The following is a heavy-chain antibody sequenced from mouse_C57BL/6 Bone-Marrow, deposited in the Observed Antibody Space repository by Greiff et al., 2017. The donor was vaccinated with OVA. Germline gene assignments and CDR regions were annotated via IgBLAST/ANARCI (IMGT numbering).Heavy chain of an antibody. CDR3: ARRGPDAGGDY. Sequence: QVQLQQPGAELVRPGSSVKLSCKASGYTFTSYWMHWVKQRPIQGLEWIGNIDPSDSETHYNQKFKDKATLTVAKSSSTAYMQLSSLTSEDSAVYYCARRGPDAGGDYWGQGTSVTVSS. V-gene: IGHV1-52*01. CDR2: IDPSDSET. CDR1: GYTFTSYW. D-gene: IGHD3-1*01. J-gene: IGHJ4*01.